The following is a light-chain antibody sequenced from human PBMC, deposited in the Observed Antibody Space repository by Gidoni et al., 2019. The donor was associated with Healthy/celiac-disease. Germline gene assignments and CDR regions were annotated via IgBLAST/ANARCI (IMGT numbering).Light chain of an antibody. CDR2: AAS. CDR1: QSISSY. Sequence: DLQMTPSPSSLSASVGDRVTITCRASQSISSYLNWYQQKPGKAPKLLIYAASSLQSGVPSRCSGSGSGTDFTLTISSLQPEDFATYYCQQSYSTPLTFGGGTKVEIK. CDR3: QQSYSTPLT. J-gene: IGKJ4*01. V-gene: IGKV1-39*01.